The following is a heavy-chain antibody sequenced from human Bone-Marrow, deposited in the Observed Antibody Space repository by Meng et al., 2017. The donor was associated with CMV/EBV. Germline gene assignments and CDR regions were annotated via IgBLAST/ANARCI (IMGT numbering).Heavy chain of an antibody. J-gene: IGHJ6*02. V-gene: IGHV1-8*01. CDR1: GYTFTSYD. CDR3: ARGNSAKYYYGMDV. Sequence: ASVKVSCKASGYTFTSYDINWVRQATGQGLEWMGWMNPNSGNTGYAQKFQGRVTMTRNTSISTAYMELSSLRSEDTAVYYCARGNSAKYYYGMDVWGQVTTVTVSS. D-gene: IGHD5-24*01. CDR2: MNPNSGNT.